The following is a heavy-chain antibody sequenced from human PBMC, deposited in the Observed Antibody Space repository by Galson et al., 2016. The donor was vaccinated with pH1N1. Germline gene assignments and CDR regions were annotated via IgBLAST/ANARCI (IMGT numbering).Heavy chain of an antibody. J-gene: IGHJ3*02. Sequence: SETLSLTCTVSGASVTGHHWSWIRQPPGKPLEWIGHLYFSGSTTYNPALESRVTISVYPSTTYFSLRLSSVTASETALYYCARLVGAGDDAFDIWGQGTMVTVSS. CDR1: GASVTGHH. CDR3: ARLVGAGDDAFDI. CDR2: LYFSGST. D-gene: IGHD3-10*01. V-gene: IGHV4-59*02.